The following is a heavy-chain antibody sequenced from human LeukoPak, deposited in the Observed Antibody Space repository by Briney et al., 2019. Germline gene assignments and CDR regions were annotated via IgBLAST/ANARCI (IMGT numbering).Heavy chain of an antibody. Sequence: PSETLSLTCTVSGGSISSYYWSWIRQPPGKGLEWIGYIYYSGSTNYNPSLKSRVTISVDTSKNQFSLKLNSVTAADTAVYYCARNPRGGTSRDNWFDPWGQGTLVTVSS. V-gene: IGHV4-59*01. J-gene: IGHJ5*02. CDR3: ARNPRGGTSRDNWFDP. D-gene: IGHD1-1*01. CDR1: GGSISSYY. CDR2: IYYSGST.